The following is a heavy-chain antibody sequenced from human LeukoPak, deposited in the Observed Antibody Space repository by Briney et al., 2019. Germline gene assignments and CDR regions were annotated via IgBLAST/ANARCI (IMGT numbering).Heavy chain of an antibody. CDR2: IYYSGST. V-gene: IGHV4-59*08. J-gene: IGHJ4*02. Sequence: SETLSLTCTVSGGSISSYYWSWIRQPPGKGLEWIGYIYYSGSTNYNPSLKSRVTISVDTSKNQLSLKLSSVTAADTAVYYCATASGDTAYGLDYWGQGTLVTVSS. CDR3: ATASGDTAYGLDY. D-gene: IGHD5-18*01. CDR1: GGSISSYY.